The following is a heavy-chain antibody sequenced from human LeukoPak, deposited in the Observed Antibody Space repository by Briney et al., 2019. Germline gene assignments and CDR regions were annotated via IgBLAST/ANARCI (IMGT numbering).Heavy chain of an antibody. CDR1: GGSISSYY. CDR2: IYYSGST. V-gene: IGHV4-59*08. D-gene: IGHD5-18*01. J-gene: IGHJ4*02. Sequence: SETLSLTCTVSGGSISSYYRSWIRQPPGKGLEWIGYIYYSGSTNYNPSLKSRVTISVDTSKNQFSLKLSSVTAADTAVYYCARGPYSYLFDYWGQGTLVTVSS. CDR3: ARGPYSYLFDY.